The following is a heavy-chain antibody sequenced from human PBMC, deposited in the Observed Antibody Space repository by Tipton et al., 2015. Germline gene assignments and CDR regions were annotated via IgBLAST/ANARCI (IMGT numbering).Heavy chain of an antibody. D-gene: IGHD4-23*01. Sequence: LRLSCTVSGGSISSYYWSWIRQSPGKGLEWIGYISHSGTTNYNPSLKSRVAISVDTSKNQFSLKMSSVTASDTAVYYCARARGRHGGLFDSWGQGILVTVSS. J-gene: IGHJ4*02. CDR3: ARARGRHGGLFDS. CDR2: ISHSGTT. CDR1: GGSISSYY. V-gene: IGHV4-59*01.